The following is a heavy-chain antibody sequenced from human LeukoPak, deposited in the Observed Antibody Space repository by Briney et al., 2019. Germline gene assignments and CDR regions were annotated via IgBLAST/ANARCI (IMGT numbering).Heavy chain of an antibody. CDR2: IWYDGSNK. D-gene: IGHD3-10*01. CDR3: ARANYGSGSNYYYGLDV. Sequence: GRSLRLSCAASGFTFSRYGMHWVRQAPGKGLEWVAVIWYDGSNKYYVDSVKGRFTISRDNSNNTLYLQVNSLRAEDTAVYYCARANYGSGSNYYYGLDVWGQGTTVTVSS. CDR1: GFTFSRYG. V-gene: IGHV3-33*01. J-gene: IGHJ6*02.